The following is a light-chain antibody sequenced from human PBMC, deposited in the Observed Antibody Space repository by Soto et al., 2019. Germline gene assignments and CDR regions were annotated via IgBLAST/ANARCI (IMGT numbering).Light chain of an antibody. CDR1: SSNIGIYDF. CDR3: CSYAGRYTWV. Sequence: QSALTQPRSVSGSPGQSVTVSCTGSSSNIGIYDFVSWFQQHPGEVPKLIIYDVTKRASGVPDRFSGHKSGNTAFLTISGLQYDDEADYYCCSYAGRYTWVFGGGTKLTVL. CDR2: DVT. J-gene: IGLJ3*02. V-gene: IGLV2-11*01.